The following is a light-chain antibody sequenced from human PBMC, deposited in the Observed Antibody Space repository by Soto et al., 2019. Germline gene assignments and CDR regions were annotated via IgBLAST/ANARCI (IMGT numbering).Light chain of an antibody. V-gene: IGKV1-5*03. CDR2: KAS. CDR3: QQRSNWPIT. J-gene: IGKJ5*01. CDR1: QTISSW. Sequence: DIQMTQSPSTLSGSVGDRVTITCRASQTISSWLAWYQQKPGKAPKLLIYKASTLKSGVPSRFSGSGSGTEFTLTISSLEPEDFAVYYCQQRSNWPITFGQGTLLEIK.